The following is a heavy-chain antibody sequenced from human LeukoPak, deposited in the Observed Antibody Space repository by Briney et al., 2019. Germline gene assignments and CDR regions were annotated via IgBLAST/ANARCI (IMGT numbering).Heavy chain of an antibody. Sequence: ASVKVSCKASGGTFSSYAISWVRQVPGQGLEWMGWINAGNGNTKYSQKFQGRVTITRDTSASTAYMELSSLRSEDTAVYYCARDRGGSDLGGYCSGGSCYMFDYWGQGTLVTVSS. CDR3: ARDRGGSDLGGYCSGGSCYMFDY. V-gene: IGHV1-3*01. D-gene: IGHD2-15*01. CDR2: INAGNGNT. CDR1: GGTFSSYA. J-gene: IGHJ4*02.